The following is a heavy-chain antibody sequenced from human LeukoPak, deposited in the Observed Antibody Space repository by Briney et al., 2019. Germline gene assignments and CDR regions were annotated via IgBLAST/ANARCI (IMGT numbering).Heavy chain of an antibody. Sequence: PSETLSLTCTVSGGSISSGSYYWSWIRQPAGKGLEWIGRIYTSGSTNYNPSLKSRVTISVDTSKNQFSLKLSSVTAADTAVYYCARDLGSSWTSLGYWGQGTLVTVSS. CDR2: IYTSGST. CDR1: GGSISSGSYY. J-gene: IGHJ4*02. V-gene: IGHV4-61*02. D-gene: IGHD6-13*01. CDR3: ARDLGSSWTSLGY.